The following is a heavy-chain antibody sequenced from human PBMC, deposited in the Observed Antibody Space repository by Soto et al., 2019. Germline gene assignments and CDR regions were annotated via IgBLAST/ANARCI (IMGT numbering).Heavy chain of an antibody. CDR1: GGSISSYY. V-gene: IGHV4-59*01. J-gene: IGHJ6*02. Sequence: SETLSLTCTVSGGSISSYYWSWIRQPPGKGLEWIGYIYYSGSTNYNPSLKSRVTISVDTSKNQFSLKLSSVTAADTAVYYCARGATRGNYDFWSGQRNYYYYGVDVWGQGTTVTVSS. CDR2: IYYSGST. D-gene: IGHD3-3*01. CDR3: ARGATRGNYDFWSGQRNYYYYGVDV.